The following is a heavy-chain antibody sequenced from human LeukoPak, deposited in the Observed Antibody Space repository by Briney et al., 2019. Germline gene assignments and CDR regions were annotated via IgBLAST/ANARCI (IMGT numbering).Heavy chain of an antibody. CDR3: ARENWFDP. Sequence: AGGSLRLSCAASGFTFSNFEVNWVRQAPGKGLEWVSYISDSSRTIYYADSVKGRFTISRDNAKNSVYLQMNSLRAEDTGIYYCARENWFDPWGQGTLVTVSS. CDR2: ISDSSRTI. J-gene: IGHJ5*02. V-gene: IGHV3-48*03. CDR1: GFTFSNFE.